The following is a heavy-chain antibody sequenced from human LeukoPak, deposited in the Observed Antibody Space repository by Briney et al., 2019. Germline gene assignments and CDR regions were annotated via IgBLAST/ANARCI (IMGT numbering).Heavy chain of an antibody. D-gene: IGHD3-16*01. CDR1: GGTFSSYA. J-gene: IGHJ5*02. CDR2: IIPIFGTA. V-gene: IGHV1-69*13. Sequence: SVKVSCKASGGTFSSYAISWVRQAPGQGLEWMGGIIPIFGTANYAQKFQGRVTITADESTSTAYMELSSLRSEDTAVYYCARSAPEGFWGSAVSLLSWFDPWGQGTLVTVSS. CDR3: ARSAPEGFWGSAVSLLSWFDP.